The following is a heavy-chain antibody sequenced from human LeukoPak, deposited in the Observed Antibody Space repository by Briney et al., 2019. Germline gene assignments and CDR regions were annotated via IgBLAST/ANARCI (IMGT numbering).Heavy chain of an antibody. CDR3: ARRGGVMTTDY. J-gene: IGHJ4*02. V-gene: IGHV4-34*01. Sequence: SETLSLTCAVYGGSFSGYYWSWIRQPPGKGLEWIGEINHSGSTNYNPSLKSRVTISVDTSKNQFSLKLSSVTAADTAVYYCARRGGVMTTDYWGQGTLVTVSS. D-gene: IGHD3-16*01. CDR2: INHSGST. CDR1: GGSFSGYY.